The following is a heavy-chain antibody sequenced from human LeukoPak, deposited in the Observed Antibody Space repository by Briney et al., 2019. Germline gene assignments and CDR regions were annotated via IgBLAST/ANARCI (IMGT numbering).Heavy chain of an antibody. Sequence: PSETLPLTCTVSGGSISSYYWSWIRQPAGKGLEWIGRIYTSGSTNYNPSLKSRVTMSVDTSKNQFSLKLSSVTAADTAVYYCARGPPTVTTHYYYYGMDVWGQGTTVTGSS. CDR2: IYTSGST. D-gene: IGHD4-17*01. J-gene: IGHJ6*02. V-gene: IGHV4-4*07. CDR3: ARGPPTVTTHYYYYGMDV. CDR1: GGSISSYY.